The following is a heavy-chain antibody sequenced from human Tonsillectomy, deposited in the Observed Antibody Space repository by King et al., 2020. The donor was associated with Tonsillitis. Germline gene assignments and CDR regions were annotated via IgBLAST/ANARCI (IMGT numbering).Heavy chain of an antibody. V-gene: IGHV3-23*04. CDR1: EFSFTNYA. CDR2: ISGSGGST. D-gene: IGHD6-19*01. CDR3: AKAPAAVAGIDFYYGMDV. J-gene: IGHJ6*02. Sequence: VQLVESGGGLVQSGGSLRLSCEDSEFSFTNYAMSWVRQAPGKGLEWVSSISGSGGSTYYADSVKGRFTISRDSSKNTLFLQMDSLRVEDTAVYYCAKAPAAVAGIDFYYGMDVWGQGTTVSVSS.